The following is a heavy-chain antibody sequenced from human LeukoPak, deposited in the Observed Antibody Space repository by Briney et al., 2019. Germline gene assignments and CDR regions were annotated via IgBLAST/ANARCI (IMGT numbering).Heavy chain of an antibody. CDR2: ITINIDRT. J-gene: IGHJ4*02. CDR1: GFTFSTYA. CDR3: VKPARGSGIQYGLDS. D-gene: IGHD3-10*01. V-gene: IGHV3-64D*06. Sequence: GGSLRLSCSASGFTFSTYAMRWVRPPPGKGLEYVAAITINIDRTFYADSVNGRFTISRDNSRTTLYLQMSSLRPEDTALYYCVKPARGSGIQYGLDSWGQGTLVTVSS.